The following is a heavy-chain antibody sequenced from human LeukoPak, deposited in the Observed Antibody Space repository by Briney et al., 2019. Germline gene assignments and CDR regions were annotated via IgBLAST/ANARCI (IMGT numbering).Heavy chain of an antibody. CDR3: ARRGYNYELDY. D-gene: IGHD5-18*01. Sequence: PSETLSLTCTVSGGSISSYYWSWIRQPPGKGLEWIGYIYYSGSTNYNPSLKSRVTISVDTSKNQFSLKLSSVTAADTAAYYCARRGYNYELDYWGQGTLVTVSS. CDR2: IYYSGST. CDR1: GGSISSYY. V-gene: IGHV4-59*01. J-gene: IGHJ4*02.